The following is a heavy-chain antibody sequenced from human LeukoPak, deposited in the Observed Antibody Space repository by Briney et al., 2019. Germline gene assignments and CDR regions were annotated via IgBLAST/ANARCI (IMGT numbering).Heavy chain of an antibody. J-gene: IGHJ4*02. Sequence: GSLRLSCTASGFTFGDYAMSWFRQAPGKGLEWVGFIRSKAYGGTTEYAASVKGRFTTSRDDSKNTLYLQMNSLKTEDTAVYYCTTVGGYYDSSGYGDYWGQGTLVTVSS. CDR3: TTVGGYYDSSGYGDY. D-gene: IGHD3-22*01. CDR1: GFTFGDYA. V-gene: IGHV3-49*03. CDR2: IRSKAYGGTT.